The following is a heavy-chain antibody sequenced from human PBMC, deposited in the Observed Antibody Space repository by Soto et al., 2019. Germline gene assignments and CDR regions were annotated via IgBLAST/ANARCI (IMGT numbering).Heavy chain of an antibody. J-gene: IGHJ6*02. Sequence: GGSLRLSCAASGFTFSSYSMNWVRQAPGKGLEWVSSISSSSSYIYYADSVKGRFTISRDNAKNSLYLQMNSLRAEDTAVYYCARDAELRFLEWSPSYGMDVWGQGTTVTVSS. D-gene: IGHD3-3*01. CDR3: ARDAELRFLEWSPSYGMDV. CDR2: ISSSSSYI. CDR1: GFTFSSYS. V-gene: IGHV3-21*01.